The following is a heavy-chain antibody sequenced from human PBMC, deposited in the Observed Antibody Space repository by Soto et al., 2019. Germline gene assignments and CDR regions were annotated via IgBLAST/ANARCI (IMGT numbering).Heavy chain of an antibody. V-gene: IGHV3-48*01. CDR1: GFTFSSNG. CDR3: ARETEAFDF. J-gene: IGHJ3*01. Sequence: GGSLRLSCEASGFTFSSNGMNWVRQAPGKGLEWVSFISIGSSTINYADSVRGRFTISRDNSKNTLYLQMNSLRTEDTAVYFCARETEAFDFWGQGTMVTVSS. CDR2: ISIGSSTI.